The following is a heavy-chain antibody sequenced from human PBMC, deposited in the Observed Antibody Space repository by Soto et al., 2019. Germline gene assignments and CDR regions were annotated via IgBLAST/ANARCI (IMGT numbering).Heavy chain of an antibody. CDR1: GFTFDDYA. CDR2: ISWNSGSI. J-gene: IGHJ4*02. CDR3: AKDRGLVLSFYFDY. Sequence: EVQLVESGGGLVQPGRSLRLSCAASGFTFDDYAMQWVRQAPGKGLEWVSGISWNSGSIGYADSLKGRFTISRDNAKNSLYLQMNSLRAEDTALYYCAKDRGLVLSFYFDYWGQGTLVTVSS. D-gene: IGHD6-19*01. V-gene: IGHV3-9*01.